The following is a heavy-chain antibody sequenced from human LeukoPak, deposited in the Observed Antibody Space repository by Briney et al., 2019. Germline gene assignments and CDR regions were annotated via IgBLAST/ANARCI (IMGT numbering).Heavy chain of an antibody. J-gene: IGHJ5*02. CDR2: IYPGDSAT. Sequence: GESLKISCKGSGYSFTSYWIGWVRQMPGKGLEWMGIIYPGDSATRYSPSFQGQVAISVDKSIRTAYLQWSGLKASDIAMYYCARLPYCGGDCYPNWFDTWGQGTLVTVSS. CDR3: ARLPYCGGDCYPNWFDT. CDR1: GYSFTSYW. V-gene: IGHV5-51*01. D-gene: IGHD2-21*02.